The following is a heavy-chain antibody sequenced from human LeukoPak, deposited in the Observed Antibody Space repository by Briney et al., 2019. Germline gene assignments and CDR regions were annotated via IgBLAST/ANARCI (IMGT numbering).Heavy chain of an antibody. CDR2: IYTRGNS. CDR3: ARIRELWVD. J-gene: IGHJ4*02. V-gene: IGHV4-4*09. CDR1: GVAISSFY. Sequence: PSETLSLTCTVSGVAISSFYWSWIRQSPGRGLEWIGSIYTRGNSYYNPSLKSRVTISLDMSKNQFSLKLSSVTAADAAVYYCARIRELWVDWGQGTLVTVSS. D-gene: IGHD3-16*01.